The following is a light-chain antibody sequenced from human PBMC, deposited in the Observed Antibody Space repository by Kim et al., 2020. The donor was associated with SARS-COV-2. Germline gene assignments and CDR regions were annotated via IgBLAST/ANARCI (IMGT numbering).Light chain of an antibody. CDR1: QSVSSNY. Sequence: LSPGERATPSCRASQSVSSNYLAWYQGKPGQAPRLLIVGASSRATGIPDRFSGSGSGTDFTLTISRLEPEDFAVYYCQQYGSSPYTFGQGTKLEI. CDR2: GAS. J-gene: IGKJ2*01. CDR3: QQYGSSPYT. V-gene: IGKV3-20*01.